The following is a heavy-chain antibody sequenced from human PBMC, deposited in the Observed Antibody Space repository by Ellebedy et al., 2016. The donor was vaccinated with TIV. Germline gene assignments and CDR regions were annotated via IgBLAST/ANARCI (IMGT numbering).Heavy chain of an antibody. V-gene: IGHV1-46*01. CDR3: ARGSLRFFDRLAHGPYFDY. J-gene: IGHJ4*02. D-gene: IGHD3-9*01. Sequence: KFQGRVTMTRDTSTSTVYMELSSLRSEDTAVFYCARGSLRFFDRLAHGPYFDYWGQGTLVTVSS.